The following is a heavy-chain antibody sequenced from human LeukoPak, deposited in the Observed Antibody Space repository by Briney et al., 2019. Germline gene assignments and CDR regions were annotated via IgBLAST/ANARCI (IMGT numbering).Heavy chain of an antibody. J-gene: IGHJ6*02. CDR1: GFTFSTST. D-gene: IGHD3-22*01. Sequence: PGGSLRLSCAASGFTFSTSTMHWVRQAPGKGLEWVAVISYDGSNKFYADSVKGRFAISRDNSKNTLYLQMNSLRGYDSAVYYCARPWSNGYFHDSGGYYPYAMDVWGQGTTVTVSS. V-gene: IGHV3-30*09. CDR2: ISYDGSNK. CDR3: ARPWSNGYFHDSGGYYPYAMDV.